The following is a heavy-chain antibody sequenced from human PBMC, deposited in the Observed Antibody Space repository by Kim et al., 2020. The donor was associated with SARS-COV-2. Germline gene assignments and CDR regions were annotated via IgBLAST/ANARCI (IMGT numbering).Heavy chain of an antibody. J-gene: IGHJ3*02. CDR1: GGSFSGYY. CDR2: INHSGST. V-gene: IGHV4-34*01. CDR3: ARVRYSSSWIDAFDI. D-gene: IGHD6-13*01. Sequence: SETLSLTCAVYGGSFSGYYWSWIRQPPGKGLEWIGEINHSGSTNYNPSLKSRVTISVDTSKNQFSPKLSSVTAADTAVYYCARVRYSSSWIDAFDIWGQGTMVTVSS.